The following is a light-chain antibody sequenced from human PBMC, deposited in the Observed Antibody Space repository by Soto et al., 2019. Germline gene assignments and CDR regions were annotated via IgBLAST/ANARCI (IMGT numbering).Light chain of an antibody. J-gene: IGKJ1*01. CDR3: QQYGTSPWT. Sequence: EIVMTQSPATLSVSPGGRATLSCRASQSVSSNLAWYQQKPGQAPRLLIYGASSRATGIPDRFSGSGSGTDFTPTISRLEPEDFAVYYCQQYGTSPWTFGQGTKVDIK. V-gene: IGKV3-20*01. CDR2: GAS. CDR1: QSVSSN.